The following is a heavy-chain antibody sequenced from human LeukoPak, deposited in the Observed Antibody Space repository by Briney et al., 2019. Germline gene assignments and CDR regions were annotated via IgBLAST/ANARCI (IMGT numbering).Heavy chain of an antibody. V-gene: IGHV1-69*04. D-gene: IGHD1-1*01. CDR3: ARYNGGRFDP. J-gene: IGHJ5*02. CDR2: IIPILGIA. CDR1: GGTFISYA. Sequence: ASVKVSCKASGGTFISYAISWVRQAPGQGLEWMGRIIPILGIANYAQKFQGRVTITADKSTSTAYMELSSLRSEDTAVYYCARYNGGRFDPWGQGTLVTVSS.